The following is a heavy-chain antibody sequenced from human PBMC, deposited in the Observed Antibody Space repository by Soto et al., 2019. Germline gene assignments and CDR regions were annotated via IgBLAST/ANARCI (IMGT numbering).Heavy chain of an antibody. CDR2: ISRSGNST. V-gene: IGHV3-23*01. Sequence: EVQVLESGGGLAHPGRSLRLSCAVSGLSFSSYAMTWVRQSPGKGLERVSSISRSGNSTYSADSVRGRFTISRDNSKNTLYLQMNSLRAEDTAVYYCAKDAKILDWLPTSYYFDFWGQGTLVTVSS. J-gene: IGHJ4*02. D-gene: IGHD3-9*01. CDR3: AKDAKILDWLPTSYYFDF. CDR1: GLSFSSYA.